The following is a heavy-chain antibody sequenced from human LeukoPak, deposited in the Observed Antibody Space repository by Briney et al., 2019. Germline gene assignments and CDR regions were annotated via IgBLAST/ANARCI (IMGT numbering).Heavy chain of an antibody. D-gene: IGHD2-15*01. V-gene: IGHV3-23*01. CDR3: ARGTLEHCSGASCYPLDS. Sequence: GGSLRLSRAQSRFTLSNYAISWVSQTPGKGVESVSVVSVSGGDTHYTRSLNGPFTISTDNSNNTLYLQMHSLSAEDTAVYYCARGTLEHCSGASCYPLDSWGQGRLV. CDR2: VSVSGGDT. CDR1: RFTLSNYA. J-gene: IGHJ5*01.